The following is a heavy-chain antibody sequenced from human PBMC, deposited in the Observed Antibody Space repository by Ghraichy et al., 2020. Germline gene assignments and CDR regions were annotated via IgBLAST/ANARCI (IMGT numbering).Heavy chain of an antibody. CDR2: ISGSGGST. CDR1: GFTFSSYA. Sequence: GESLNISCAASGFTFSSYAMSWVRQAPGKGLEWVSAISGSGGSTYYADSVKGRFTISRDNSKNTLYLQMNSLRAEDTAVYYCAKDRQGNYDWYFDYWGQGTLVTVSS. CDR3: AKDRQGNYDWYFDY. V-gene: IGHV3-23*01. J-gene: IGHJ4*02. D-gene: IGHD4-11*01.